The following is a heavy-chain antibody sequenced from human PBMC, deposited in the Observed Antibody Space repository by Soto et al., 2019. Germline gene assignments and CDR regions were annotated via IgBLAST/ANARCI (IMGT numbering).Heavy chain of an antibody. V-gene: IGHV3-23*01. J-gene: IGHJ6*02. CDR2: ISGSGGGT. CDR3: AKEVGGIAAAGGMDV. D-gene: IGHD6-13*01. Sequence: PGGSLRLSCAASGFTFNIYAMSWVRQAPGKGLEWVSAISGSGGGTYYADYVEGRFTISRDKSQNTVYLQMNSLRGDDTAVYYCAKEVGGIAAAGGMDVWGQGTTVTVSS. CDR1: GFTFNIYA.